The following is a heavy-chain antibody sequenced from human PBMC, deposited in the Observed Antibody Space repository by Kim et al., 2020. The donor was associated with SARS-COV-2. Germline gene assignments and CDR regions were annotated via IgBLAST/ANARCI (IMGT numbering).Heavy chain of an antibody. CDR3: AKDGHGTIDV. V-gene: IGHV3-33*06. J-gene: IGHJ3*01. CDR2: NK. Sequence: NKYNDDSVKGRFTISSDNSKNILYLQLNSVRAEDTAVYYCAKDGHGTIDVWGQGTMVTVSS.